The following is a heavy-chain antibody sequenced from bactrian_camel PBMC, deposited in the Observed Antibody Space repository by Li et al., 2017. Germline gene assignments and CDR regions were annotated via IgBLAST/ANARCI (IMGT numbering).Heavy chain of an antibody. D-gene: IGHD3*01. CDR3: AAEPRGSAY. CDR1: GLTFSSYE. V-gene: IGHV3S1*01. Sequence: HVQLVESGGGLVQPGGSLRLSCAASGLTFSSYEMNWVRQAPGKGLEWVSGINRGGGSTDYTDSVKGRFTMSRDNAKNTLYLQMNSLKTEDTAVYHCAAEPRGSAYWGQGTQVTVS. J-gene: IGHJ4*01. CDR2: INRGGGST.